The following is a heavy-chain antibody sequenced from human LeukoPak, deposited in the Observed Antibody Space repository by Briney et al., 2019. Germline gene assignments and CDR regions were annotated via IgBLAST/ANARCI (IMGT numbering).Heavy chain of an antibody. J-gene: IGHJ4*02. D-gene: IGHD2-2*01. CDR2: IYSGDSDT. Sequence: GESLKISCKGSGYSFTSYWIGWVRQMPGKGLEWMGIIYSGDSDTRYSPSSQGQVTISADKSISTAYLQWSSLKASDTAMYYCARRGVYCRSTSCYYFDYWGQGTLVTVSS. CDR3: ARRGVYCRSTSCYYFDY. V-gene: IGHV5-51*01. CDR1: GYSFTSYW.